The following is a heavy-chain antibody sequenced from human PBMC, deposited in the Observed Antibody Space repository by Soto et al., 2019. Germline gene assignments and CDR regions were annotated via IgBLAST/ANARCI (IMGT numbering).Heavy chain of an antibody. D-gene: IGHD6-13*01. J-gene: IGHJ6*02. CDR2: IYPGDSDT. V-gene: IGHV5-51*01. CDR3: ARQTPTDRIAAADTYYYYGMDV. CDR1: GYSFTSYW. Sequence: GESLKISCKGSGYSFTSYWIGWVRQMPGKGLEWMGIIYPGDSDTRYSPSFQGQVTISADKSISTAYLQWSSLKASDTAMYYCARQTPTDRIAAADTYYYYGMDVWGQGTTVTVSS.